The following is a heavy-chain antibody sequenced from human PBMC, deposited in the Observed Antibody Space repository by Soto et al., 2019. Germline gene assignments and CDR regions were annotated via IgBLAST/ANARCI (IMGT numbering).Heavy chain of an antibody. CDR2: IVPNVGTV. V-gene: IGHV1-69*06. Sequence: QMQLVQSGAEVKKPGSSVKVSCKASGGTLSSFINYPINWVRQAPGQGLEWMGGIVPNVGTVNYAQKFHGRVTITADKSTGTAYMELSSPRSEDTALYYCARRDTSGFLRYFDNWGQGTLVTVSS. CDR3: ARRDTSGFLRYFDN. D-gene: IGHD3-3*01. J-gene: IGHJ4*02. CDR1: GGTLSSFINYP.